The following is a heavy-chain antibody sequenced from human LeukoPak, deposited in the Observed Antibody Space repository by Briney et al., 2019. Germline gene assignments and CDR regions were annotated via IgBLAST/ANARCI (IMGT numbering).Heavy chain of an antibody. D-gene: IGHD6-13*01. CDR3: ACLSIAAAGTAPFDY. J-gene: IGHJ4*02. CDR1: GYSISSGYY. CDR2: IYHSGST. V-gene: IGHV4-38-2*02. Sequence: KPSETLSLTCTVSGYSISSGYYWGWIRQPPGKGLEWIGNIYHSGSTYYNPSLKSRVTISVDTSKNQFSLKLSSVTAADTAVYYCACLSIAAAGTAPFDYWGQGTLVTVSS.